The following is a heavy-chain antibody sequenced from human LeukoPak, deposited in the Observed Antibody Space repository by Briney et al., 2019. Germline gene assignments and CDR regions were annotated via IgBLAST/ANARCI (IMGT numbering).Heavy chain of an antibody. Sequence: ASVNVSCKASGYTFTSYAMNWVRQAPGQGLEWMGWINTNTGNPTYAQGFTGRFVFSLDTSVSTAYLQISSLKAEDTAVYYCARHPTYYDFWSGYYRQNYGMDVWGQGTTVTVSS. V-gene: IGHV7-4-1*02. CDR3: ARHPTYYDFWSGYYRQNYGMDV. CDR1: GYTFTSYA. D-gene: IGHD3-3*01. J-gene: IGHJ6*02. CDR2: INTNTGNP.